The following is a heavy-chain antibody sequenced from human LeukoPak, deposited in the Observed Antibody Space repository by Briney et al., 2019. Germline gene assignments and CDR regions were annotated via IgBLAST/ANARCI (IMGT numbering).Heavy chain of an antibody. CDR1: GFTFSSYS. J-gene: IGHJ5*02. CDR2: ISSSSSYI. CDR3: ARVSVAARLGIDP. Sequence: PGGSLRLSCAASGFTFSSYSMNWVRQAPGKGLEGVSSISSSSSYIYHADSVKGRFTISRDNAKNSLYLQMNSLRAEDTAVYYGARVSVAARLGIDPWGQGTLVTVSS. V-gene: IGHV3-21*01. D-gene: IGHD6-6*01.